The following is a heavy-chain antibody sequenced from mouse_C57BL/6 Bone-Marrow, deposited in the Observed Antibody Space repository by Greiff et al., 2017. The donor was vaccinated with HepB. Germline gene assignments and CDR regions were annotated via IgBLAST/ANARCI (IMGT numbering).Heavy chain of an antibody. V-gene: IGHV1-64*01. CDR1: GYTFTSYW. CDR3: AREGVTTVVASYYYAMDY. D-gene: IGHD1-1*01. CDR2: IHPNSGST. J-gene: IGHJ4*01. Sequence: QVQLQQPGAELVKPGASVKLSCKASGYTFTSYWMHWVKQRPGQGLEWIGMIHPNSGSTNYNEKFKSKATLTLDKSSSTAYMQLSSLTSEDSAVYYCAREGVTTVVASYYYAMDYWGQGTSVTVSS.